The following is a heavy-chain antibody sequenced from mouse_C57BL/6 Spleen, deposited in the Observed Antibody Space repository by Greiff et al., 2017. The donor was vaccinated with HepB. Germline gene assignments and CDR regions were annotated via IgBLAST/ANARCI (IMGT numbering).Heavy chain of an antibody. CDR2: IDPETGGT. CDR1: GYTFTDYE. D-gene: IGHD2-10*02. J-gene: IGHJ3*01. V-gene: IGHV1-15*01. Sequence: QVQLQQSGAELVRPGASVTLSCKASGYTFTDYEMHWVKQTPVHGLEWIGAIDPETGGTAYNQKFKGKAILTADKSSSTAYMELRSLTSEDSAVDYCTRSGMVQAWFAYWGQGTLVTVSA. CDR3: TRSGMVQAWFAY.